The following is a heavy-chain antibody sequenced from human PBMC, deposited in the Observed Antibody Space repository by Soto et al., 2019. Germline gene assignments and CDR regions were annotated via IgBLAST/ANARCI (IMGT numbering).Heavy chain of an antibody. CDR2: IYTGGNT. D-gene: IGHD3-3*02. V-gene: IGHV4-4*07. CDR1: GRSMTSYY. Sequence: QLQESGPGLVKPSETLSLTCNVSGRSMTSYYWSWIRQPAGKGLEWIGRIYTGGNTNYNPSLKGRVTMSVDTSKSQFSLSLTSVTAADTAVYYCAREGDDRHFFFDSWGQGTLVTVSS. CDR3: AREGDDRHFFFDS. J-gene: IGHJ4*02.